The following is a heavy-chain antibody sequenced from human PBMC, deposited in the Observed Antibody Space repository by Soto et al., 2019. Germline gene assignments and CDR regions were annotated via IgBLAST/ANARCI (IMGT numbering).Heavy chain of an antibody. CDR1: GYTFTSYG. V-gene: IGHV1-18*01. CDR2: INAYNGNT. D-gene: IGHD3-3*01. Sequence: QVQLVQSGAEVKKPWASVKVSCKASGYTFTSYGISWVRQAPGQGLEWMGWINAYNGNTNDAQKLQCRVTMTTDTSTSTAYMELWSLRSDDTAVYYCARVSRFFEWSYFDYWGQGTLVTV. J-gene: IGHJ4*02. CDR3: ARVSRFFEWSYFDY.